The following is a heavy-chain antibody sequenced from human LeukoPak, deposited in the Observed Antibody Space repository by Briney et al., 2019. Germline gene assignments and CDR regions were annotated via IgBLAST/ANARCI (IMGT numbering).Heavy chain of an antibody. D-gene: IGHD3-22*01. CDR1: GYSFTSYW. Sequence: GESLKISCKGSGYSFTSYWIGWVRQMPGKGLEWMGIIYPGDSDTRYSPSFQGQVTISADKSISTAYLQWSSLKASDTAMYYCARWWVYYDSSGLYYFDYWGQGTLVTVSS. V-gene: IGHV5-51*01. CDR2: IYPGDSDT. J-gene: IGHJ4*02. CDR3: ARWWVYYDSSGLYYFDY.